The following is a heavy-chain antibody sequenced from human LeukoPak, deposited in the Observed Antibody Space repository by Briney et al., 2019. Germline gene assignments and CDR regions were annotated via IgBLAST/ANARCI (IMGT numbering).Heavy chain of an antibody. CDR3: ARTRRLQPSNGFDP. V-gene: IGHV1-69*01. J-gene: IGHJ5*02. CDR2: IIPIFGTA. CDR1: GGTFSSYA. D-gene: IGHD5-24*01. Sequence: SVKVSCTASGGTFSSYAISWVRPAPGQGVEWMGGIIPIFGTANYAQRFQGRVTITADESTSTAYTELSSLRSEDTAVYYCARTRRLQPSNGFDPWGQGTLVTVSS.